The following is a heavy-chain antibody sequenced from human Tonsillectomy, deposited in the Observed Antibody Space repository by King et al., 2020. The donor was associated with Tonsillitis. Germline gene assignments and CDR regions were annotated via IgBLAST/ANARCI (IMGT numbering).Heavy chain of an antibody. CDR1: GDSISSSSYY. CDR3: ARGTFIAVADSFDY. V-gene: IGHV4-39*01. D-gene: IGHD6-13*01. J-gene: IGHJ4*02. Sequence: LQLQESGPGLLKPSETLSLTCTVSGDSISSSSYYWGWIRQPPGKGLEWIGSIDYSGSTYYNRSLKSRVTISVDTSKNQFSLKLRSVTAADTAVYYCARGTFIAVADSFDYWGQGTLVTVSS. CDR2: IDYSGST.